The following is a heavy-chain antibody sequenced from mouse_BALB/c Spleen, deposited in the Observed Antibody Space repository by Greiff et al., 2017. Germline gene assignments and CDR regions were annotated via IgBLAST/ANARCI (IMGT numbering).Heavy chain of an antibody. CDR3: ASAYYGNYADFDY. CDR1: GYTFTSYW. J-gene: IGHJ2*01. Sequence: QVQLQQPGAELVKPGASVKLSCKASGYTFTSYWMHWVKQRPGQGLEWIGEINPSNGRTNYNEKFKSKATLTVDKSSSTAYMQLSSLTSEDSAVYYCASAYYGNYADFDYWGQGTTLTVSS. V-gene: IGHV1S81*02. D-gene: IGHD2-10*01. CDR2: INPSNGRT.